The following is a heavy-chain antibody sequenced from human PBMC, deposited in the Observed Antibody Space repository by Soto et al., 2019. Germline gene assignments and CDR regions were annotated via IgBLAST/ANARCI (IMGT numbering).Heavy chain of an antibody. V-gene: IGHV3-30-3*01. CDR1: GFTFSSYA. D-gene: IGHD5-18*01. Sequence: PGGSLRLSCAASGFTFSSYAMHWVRQAPGKGLEWVAVISYDGSNKYYADSVKGRFTISRDNSKNTLYLQMNSLRAEDTAVYYCARDGSLTAIYYYYGMDVWGQGTTVTVSS. J-gene: IGHJ6*02. CDR3: ARDGSLTAIYYYYGMDV. CDR2: ISYDGSNK.